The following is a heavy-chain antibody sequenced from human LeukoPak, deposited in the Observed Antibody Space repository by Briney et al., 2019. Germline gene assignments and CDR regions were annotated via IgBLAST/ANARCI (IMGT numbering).Heavy chain of an antibody. Sequence: GGSLRLSCAASGFTFSSYAMYWVRQAPGKGLEWVSGIFRSGGSTHYAASVKGRFTISRDNSKNTVYLQMNSLRAEDTAVYYCAKTTTGYSSGRFPGWPVDYWGQGTLVTVSS. CDR3: AKTTTGYSSGRFPGWPVDY. CDR1: GFTFSSYA. J-gene: IGHJ4*02. D-gene: IGHD6-19*01. V-gene: IGHV3-23*01. CDR2: IFRSGGST.